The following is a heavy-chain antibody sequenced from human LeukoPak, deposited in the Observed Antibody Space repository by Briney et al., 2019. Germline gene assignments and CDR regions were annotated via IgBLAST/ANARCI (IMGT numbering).Heavy chain of an antibody. V-gene: IGHV4-34*01. CDR2: INHSGST. J-gene: IGHJ4*02. Sequence: SETLSLTCAVYGGSFSGYYWSWGRQPPGKGLEWIGEINHSGSTNYNPSLKSRVTISVDTSKNQFSLKLSSVTAADTAVYYCARGFGSSPDYWGQGTLVTVSS. D-gene: IGHD6-13*01. CDR1: GGSFSGYY. CDR3: ARGFGSSPDY.